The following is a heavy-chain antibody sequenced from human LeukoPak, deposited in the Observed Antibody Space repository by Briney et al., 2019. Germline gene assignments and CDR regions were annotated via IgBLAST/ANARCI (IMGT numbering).Heavy chain of an antibody. CDR3: ARRGKQQPYWYFDL. J-gene: IGHJ2*01. D-gene: IGHD6-13*01. Sequence: PGGSLRLSCAASGFTFSSFWMTWARQAPGKGLEWVANIKQDGSEKYYVDSVKGRFTISRDNAKNSLYLQMNSLSAEATTVYYCARRGKQQPYWYFDLWGRGTLVTVSS. CDR2: IKQDGSEK. V-gene: IGHV3-7*05. CDR1: GFTFSSFW.